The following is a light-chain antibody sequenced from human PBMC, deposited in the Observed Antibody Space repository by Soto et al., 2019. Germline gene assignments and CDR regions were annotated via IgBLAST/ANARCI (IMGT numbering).Light chain of an antibody. Sequence: EIVLTQSPGTLSLSPGERAPISCRASQSVRSSHLAWYQQMPGQAPRLLIYGASNRATGIPDRFSGSGSGTDFTLTISRLEPEDFAVYYCQQYDQWPITFGQGTRLEIK. V-gene: IGKV3-20*01. CDR3: QQYDQWPIT. J-gene: IGKJ5*01. CDR1: QSVRSSH. CDR2: GAS.